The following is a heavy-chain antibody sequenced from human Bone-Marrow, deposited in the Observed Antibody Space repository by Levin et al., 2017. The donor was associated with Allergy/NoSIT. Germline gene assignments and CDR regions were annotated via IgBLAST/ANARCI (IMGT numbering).Heavy chain of an antibody. Sequence: GGSLRLSCTASGFTFGDYAMSWVRQAPGKGLECVGSIRTNADGGTTEYAASVKGRFTISRDDAKNIAYLQMSSLEIEDTAVYYCTTWRGGTSVGTHWGRGTLVTVSS. V-gene: IGHV3-49*04. CDR1: GFTFGDYA. J-gene: IGHJ4*02. CDR3: TTWRGGTSVGTH. CDR2: IRTNADGGTT. D-gene: IGHD1-26*01.